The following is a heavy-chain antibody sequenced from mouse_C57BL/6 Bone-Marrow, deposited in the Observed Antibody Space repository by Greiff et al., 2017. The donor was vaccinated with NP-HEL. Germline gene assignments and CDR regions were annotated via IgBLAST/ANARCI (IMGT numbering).Heavy chain of an antibody. CDR1: GYTFTEYT. CDR3: ARDEDYYYGSRDWFDY. J-gene: IGHJ3*01. CDR2: FYPGSGSI. V-gene: IGHV1-62-2*01. D-gene: IGHD1-1*01. Sequence: QVQLQQSGAELVKPGASVKLSCKASGYTFTEYTIHWVKQRSGQGLEWIGCFYPGSGSIKYNEKFKDKATLTADKSSSTVYMELSRLTSEDSAVYFCARDEDYYYGSRDWFDYWGQGTLVTVSA.